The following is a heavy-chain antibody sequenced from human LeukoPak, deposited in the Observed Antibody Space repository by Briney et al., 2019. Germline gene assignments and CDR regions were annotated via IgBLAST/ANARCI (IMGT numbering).Heavy chain of an antibody. V-gene: IGHV4-4*02. CDR1: GGSISTTNW. Sequence: SETLSLTCGVSGGSISTTNWWTRVRQPPGEGLEWIGEVHLSGRTHYNPSLESRVTMSVDMSENHISLRLTSVTAADTAVYYCAREGGPYRPLDYSGQGTLVTVSS. CDR2: VHLSGRT. CDR3: AREGGPYRPLDY. J-gene: IGHJ4*02.